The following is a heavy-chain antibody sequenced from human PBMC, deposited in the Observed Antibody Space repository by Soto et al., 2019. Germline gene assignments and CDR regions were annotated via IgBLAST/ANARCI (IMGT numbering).Heavy chain of an antibody. D-gene: IGHD6-19*01. J-gene: IGHJ6*02. CDR3: ARHKGSSIAVAGTDYYYGMDV. V-gene: IGHV5-51*01. CDR1: GYSFTSYR. CDR2: IYPGDSDT. Sequence: PGESLKISCKGSGYSFTSYRIGWVRQMPGKGLEWMGIIYPGDSDTRYSPSFQGQVTISADKSISTAYLQWSSLKASDTAMYYCARHKGSSIAVAGTDYYYGMDVWGQGTTVTVSS.